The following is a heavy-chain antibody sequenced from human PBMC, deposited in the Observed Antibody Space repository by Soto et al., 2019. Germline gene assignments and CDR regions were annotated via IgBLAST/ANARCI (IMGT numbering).Heavy chain of an antibody. CDR2: ISYDGSNK. J-gene: IGHJ6*02. Sequence: GGSLRLSCAASGFTFSSYGIHWVRQAPGKGLEWVAIISYDGSNKNYADSVKGRFTISRDNSENTLYLQMNSLRAEDTAVYYCAKDGRWRQQDYYYGMDVWGQGTTVTVSS. D-gene: IGHD6-13*01. CDR3: AKDGRWRQQDYYYGMDV. CDR1: GFTFSSYG. V-gene: IGHV3-30*18.